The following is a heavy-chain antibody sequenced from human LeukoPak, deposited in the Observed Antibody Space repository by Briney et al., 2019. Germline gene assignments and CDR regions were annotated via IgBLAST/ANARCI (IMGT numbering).Heavy chain of an antibody. CDR3: AKDYTYYYDSSGYLHSAIDY. Sequence: PGGSLRLSCASSRFTFSSYGMHWVRQAPGKGLAWVAFIRYHESNKYYADSVKGRFTISRDNSKNSVYLQMNSLRAEDTAVYYCAKDYTYYYDSSGYLHSAIDYWGQGTVVMVPS. V-gene: IGHV3-30*02. CDR2: IRYHESNK. J-gene: IGHJ4*02. CDR1: RFTFSSYG. D-gene: IGHD3-22*01.